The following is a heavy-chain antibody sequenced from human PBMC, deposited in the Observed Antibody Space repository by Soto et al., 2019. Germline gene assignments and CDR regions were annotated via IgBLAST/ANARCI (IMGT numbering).Heavy chain of an antibody. CDR3: ARPYYNSETYYFDY. CDR1: GGSISSSSYY. V-gene: IGHV4-39*01. D-gene: IGHD1-1*01. Sequence: SETLSLTCTVSGGSISSSSYYWGWIRQPPGEGLEWIGSIYHSGGTYYNPSLKSRLTISVDTSKNQFSLRLTSVTAADTAVYYCARPYYNSETYYFDYWGQGTLVTVSS. CDR2: IYHSGGT. J-gene: IGHJ4*02.